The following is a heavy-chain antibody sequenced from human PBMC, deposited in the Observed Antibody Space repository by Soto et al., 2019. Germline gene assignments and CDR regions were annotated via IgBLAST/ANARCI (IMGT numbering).Heavy chain of an antibody. V-gene: IGHV4-34*01. CDR3: AGAALMITFGDQKGAFDI. J-gene: IGHJ3*02. CDR2: INHSGST. D-gene: IGHD3-16*01. Sequence: PSETLSLTCAVYGGSYSGYYWSWIRQPAGKGLEWIGEINHSGSTNYNPSLKSRVTISVDTSKNQFSLKLSSVTAADTAVYYCAGAALMITFGDQKGAFDIWGQGTMVTVSS. CDR1: GGSYSGYY.